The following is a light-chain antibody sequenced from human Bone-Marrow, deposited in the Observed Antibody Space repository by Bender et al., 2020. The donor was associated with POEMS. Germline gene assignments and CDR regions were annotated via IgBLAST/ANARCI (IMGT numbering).Light chain of an antibody. CDR3: TVHTSRSIYL. V-gene: IGLV2-14*03. Sequence: QSALTQPASVSGSPGQSITISCTGTSSDVGGRDYVSWYQQHPGKVPKLMIYDVSNRPSGVSNRFSGSKSGNTASLTISGLQAEDEADYYCTVHTSRSIYLFGTGTAVTVL. CDR2: DVS. CDR1: SSDVGGRDY. J-gene: IGLJ1*01.